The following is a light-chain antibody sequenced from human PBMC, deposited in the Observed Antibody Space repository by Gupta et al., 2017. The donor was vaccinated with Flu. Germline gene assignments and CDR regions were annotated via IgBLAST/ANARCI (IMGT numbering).Light chain of an antibody. CDR1: NDNSGCNY. CDR2: ANS. J-gene: IGLJ3*02. Sequence: RVTFCAGASNDNSGCNYGIWYQQLPGTAPKLLIHANSRRPSGVSDRFSGSKSGTTASLTISGLQAEEEAVYFCTACDDSKTPPVFGGGTRLTVL. V-gene: IGLV1-44*01. CDR3: TACDDSKTPPV.